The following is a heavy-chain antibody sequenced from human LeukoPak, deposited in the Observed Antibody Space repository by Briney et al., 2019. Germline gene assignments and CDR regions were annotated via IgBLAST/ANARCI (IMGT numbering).Heavy chain of an antibody. CDR2: INGDGSST. CDR1: GFTFSSYW. Sequence: GGSLRLSCAASGFTFSSYWMHWVRQAPGKGLVWVSLINGDGSSTIYADSVKGRFTISRDNVKNTLYLQMNSLRAEDTAVYYCARGLTIFGVVNDAFDIWGQGTMVTVSS. D-gene: IGHD3-3*01. CDR3: ARGLTIFGVVNDAFDI. V-gene: IGHV3-74*01. J-gene: IGHJ3*02.